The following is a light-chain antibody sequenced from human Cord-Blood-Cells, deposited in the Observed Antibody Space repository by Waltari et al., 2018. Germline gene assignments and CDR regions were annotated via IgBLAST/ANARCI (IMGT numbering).Light chain of an antibody. CDR1: SPNIGAGYD. J-gene: IGLJ1*01. CDR3: QSYDSSLSGYV. Sequence: QPVLTQPPSVSGAPGQRVTISCTGSSPNIGAGYDVHWYQQLPGTAPKLLIYGNSNRPSGVPDRFAGSKSGTSASRAITGLQAEDEADYYCQSYDSSLSGYVFGTGTKVTVL. V-gene: IGLV1-40*01. CDR2: GNS.